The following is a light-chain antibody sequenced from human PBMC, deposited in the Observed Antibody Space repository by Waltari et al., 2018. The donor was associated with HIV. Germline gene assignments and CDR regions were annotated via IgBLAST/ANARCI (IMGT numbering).Light chain of an antibody. J-gene: IGKJ1*01. Sequence: DIVMTQSPDSLAASLGERATINCKCSQSVLYNSNNKNYLAWYQQKPGQPPKLLIYWASTRESGVPDRFSGSGSGTDFTLTISRLQAEDVATYYCQQYYSAWTFGQGTNVEIK. CDR2: WAS. V-gene: IGKV4-1*01. CDR1: QSVLYNSNNKNY. CDR3: QQYYSAWT.